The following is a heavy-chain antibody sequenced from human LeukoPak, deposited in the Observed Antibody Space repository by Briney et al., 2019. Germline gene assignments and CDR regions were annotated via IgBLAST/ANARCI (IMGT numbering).Heavy chain of an antibody. CDR1: GFTFSSYA. Sequence: PGGSLRLSCAAPGFTFSSYAMSWVRQAPGKGLEWVSAISGSGGSTYYADSVKGRFTISRDNSKNTLYLQMNSLRAEDTAVYYCAKDKLVGSTSREWNYWGQGTLVTVSS. J-gene: IGHJ4*02. D-gene: IGHD2-2*01. CDR3: AKDKLVGSTSREWNY. V-gene: IGHV3-23*01. CDR2: ISGSGGST.